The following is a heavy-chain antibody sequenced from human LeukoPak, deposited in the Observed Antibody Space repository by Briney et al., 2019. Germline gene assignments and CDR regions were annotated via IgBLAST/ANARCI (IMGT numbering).Heavy chain of an antibody. CDR3: ARFTSSSWYEGVVDY. Sequence: ASVKVSCKASGYTFTSYGISWVRQAPGQGLEWMGWISAYNGNTNYAQKLQGRVTMTTDTSTSTAYMELRSLRSDDTAVYYCARFTSSSWYEGVVDYWGQGTLVTVSS. CDR2: ISAYNGNT. V-gene: IGHV1-18*01. D-gene: IGHD6-13*01. CDR1: GYTFTSYG. J-gene: IGHJ4*02.